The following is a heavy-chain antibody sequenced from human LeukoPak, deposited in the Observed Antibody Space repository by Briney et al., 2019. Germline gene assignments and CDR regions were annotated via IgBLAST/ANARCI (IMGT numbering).Heavy chain of an antibody. CDR3: TVSHGYGDH. V-gene: IGHV3-73*01. J-gene: IGHJ4*02. CDR2: IRSRANNYAT. CDR1: GFTFSGSA. Sequence: GGSLRLSCAASGFTFSGSAIHWVRQASGKGLEWVGRIRSRANNYATAYAASVKGRFTISRDDSNKTAFLQMSSLRTEDTAVYYCTVSHGYGDHWGQGTLVTVSS. D-gene: IGHD4-17*01.